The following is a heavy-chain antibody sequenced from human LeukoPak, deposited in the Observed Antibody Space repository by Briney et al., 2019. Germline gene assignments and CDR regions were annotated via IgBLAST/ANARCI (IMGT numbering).Heavy chain of an antibody. CDR1: GGSISSSSSY. Sequence: PSETLSLTCTVSGGSISSSSSYWGWIRQPPGKGLERIGSIYYSGSTYYNPSLKSRVTISVDTSKNQFSLKLSSVTAADTAVYYCARDTYYDFWSGYPEPLDYWGQGTLVTVSS. D-gene: IGHD3-3*01. CDR2: IYYSGST. J-gene: IGHJ4*02. CDR3: ARDTYYDFWSGYPEPLDY. V-gene: IGHV4-39*02.